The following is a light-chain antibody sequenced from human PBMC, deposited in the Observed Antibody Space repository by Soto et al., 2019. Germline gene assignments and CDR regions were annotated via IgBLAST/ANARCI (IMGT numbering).Light chain of an antibody. V-gene: IGKV1-5*01. CDR3: KQDASYPWT. CDR1: QSISSW. CDR2: DAS. Sequence: QMTQSPAALSAPAGDSVTITCRASQSISSWLAWYQHKPGKAPKLLIYDASSLDSGDPSRFSGSGSGTDFTLTISSLKPEDFAFYYFKQDASYPWTFGQGTKVDIK. J-gene: IGKJ1*01.